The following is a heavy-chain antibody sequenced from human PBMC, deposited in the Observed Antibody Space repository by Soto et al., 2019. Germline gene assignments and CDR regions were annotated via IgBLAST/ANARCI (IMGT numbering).Heavy chain of an antibody. CDR3: AREMTTLGPFDY. CDR2: VFYSGAT. V-gene: IGHV4-59*01. CDR1: GGSISNYY. J-gene: IGHJ4*02. D-gene: IGHD4-17*01. Sequence: QVQLQESGPGLVKPSETLSLTCAVSGGSISNYYWSWLRQPPGKELEWIGYVFYSGATNYNPSLKSRVTISIDTSKKQSPLKLSSVTAADTAVFSCAREMTTLGPFDYWGQGTLVTVSS.